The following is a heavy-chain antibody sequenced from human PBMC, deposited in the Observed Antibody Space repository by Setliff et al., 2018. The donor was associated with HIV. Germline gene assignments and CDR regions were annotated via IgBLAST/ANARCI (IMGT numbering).Heavy chain of an antibody. CDR3: ARDNALIRAPFEY. D-gene: IGHD2-21*01. Sequence: VSGGSITGYYWSWVRQPPGKGLEWIGYIFYSGTTNYSPSFRGRVTISIDSSKNQFSLRLNSVSAADTAIYYCARDNALIRAPFEYWGQGALVTVSS. CDR2: IFYSGTT. J-gene: IGHJ4*02. CDR1: GGSITGYY. V-gene: IGHV4-59*01.